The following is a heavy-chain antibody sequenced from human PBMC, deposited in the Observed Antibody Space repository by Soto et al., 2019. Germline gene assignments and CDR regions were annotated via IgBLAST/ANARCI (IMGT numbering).Heavy chain of an antibody. CDR1: GFTFSSYA. V-gene: IGHV3-23*01. D-gene: IGHD3-22*01. J-gene: IGHJ4*02. CDR3: AKHRTDSDYYDSSGLSY. CDR2: ISGSGVST. Sequence: GGSLRLSCAASGFTFSSYAMSWVRQAPGKGLEWVSAISGSGVSTYYADSVKGRFTISRDNSKNTLYLQMNSLRAEDTSVYYCAKHRTDSDYYDSSGLSYWGQGTLVTVSS.